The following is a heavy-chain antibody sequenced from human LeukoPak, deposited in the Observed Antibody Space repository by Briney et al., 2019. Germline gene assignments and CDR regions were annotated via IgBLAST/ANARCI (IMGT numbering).Heavy chain of an antibody. CDR1: GGSISSYY. V-gene: IGHV4-59*08. J-gene: IGHJ5*02. CDR2: IYYSGST. D-gene: IGHD3-3*01. CDR3: ARGYYDFSKHWFDP. Sequence: PSETLSLTCTVSGGSISSYYWSWIRQPPGKGLEWIGYIYYSGSTNYNPSLKSRVTISVDMSKNQFSLKLSSVTAADTAVYYCARGYYDFSKHWFDPWGQGTLVTVSS.